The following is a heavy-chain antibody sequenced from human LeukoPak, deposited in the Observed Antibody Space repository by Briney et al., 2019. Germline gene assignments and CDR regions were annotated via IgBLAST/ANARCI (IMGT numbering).Heavy chain of an antibody. CDR3: ARHVVPAAQSSYMDV. CDR1: GYSISSGYY. Sequence: SETLSLTCAVSGYSISSGYYWGWIRQPPGKGLERIGGIYHSGSTYYNPSLKSRVTISVDTSKNQFSLKLNSVTAADTALYYCARHVVPAAQSSYMDVWGKGTTVTVSS. D-gene: IGHD2-2*01. V-gene: IGHV4-38-2*01. CDR2: IYHSGST. J-gene: IGHJ6*03.